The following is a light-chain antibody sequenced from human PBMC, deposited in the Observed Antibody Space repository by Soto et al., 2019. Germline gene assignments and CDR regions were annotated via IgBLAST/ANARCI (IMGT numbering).Light chain of an antibody. Sequence: EILMTQSQATLSFSPGXRATLSCRASQRISSNVAWYQQKPGQAPRLLIYGASTRATGVPARFSGGGSGTEFTLTISSLQSEDFAVYFCQQYKDWPPYTFGQGTKVDIK. J-gene: IGKJ2*01. CDR2: GAS. V-gene: IGKV3-15*01. CDR1: QRISSN. CDR3: QQYKDWPPYT.